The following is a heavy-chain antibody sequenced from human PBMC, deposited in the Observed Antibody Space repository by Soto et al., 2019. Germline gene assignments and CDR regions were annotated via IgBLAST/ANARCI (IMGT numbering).Heavy chain of an antibody. D-gene: IGHD6-13*01. Sequence: SETLSLTCAVYGGSFSGYYWSWIRQPPGKGLEWIGEINHSGSTNYNPSLKSRVTISVDTSKNQSSLKLSSVTAADTAVYYCARARSGDLAAAGAFDIWGQGTMVTVSS. CDR2: INHSGST. V-gene: IGHV4-34*01. CDR1: GGSFSGYY. CDR3: ARARSGDLAAAGAFDI. J-gene: IGHJ3*02.